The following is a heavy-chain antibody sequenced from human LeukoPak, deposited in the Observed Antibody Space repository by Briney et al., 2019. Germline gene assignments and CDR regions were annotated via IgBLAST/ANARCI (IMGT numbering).Heavy chain of an antibody. CDR2: IIPIFGTA. D-gene: IGHD6-13*01. V-gene: IGHV1-69*13. Sequence: SVKVSCKASGGTFSSYAISWVRQAPGQGLEWMGGIIPIFGTANYAQKFQGRVTITADESTSTAYMELSTLRSDDTAVYYCARERPPGDSSSWFLEGYFDIWGQGTLVTVSS. CDR1: GGTFSSYA. J-gene: IGHJ4*02. CDR3: ARERPPGDSSSWFLEGYFDI.